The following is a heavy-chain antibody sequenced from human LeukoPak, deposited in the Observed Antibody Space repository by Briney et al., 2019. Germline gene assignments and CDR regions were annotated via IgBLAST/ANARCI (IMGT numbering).Heavy chain of an antibody. Sequence: ASVKVSCKASGYTFTSYAISWVRQAPGQGLEWMGGIIPIFGTANYAQKFQGRVTITADESTSTAYMELSSLRSEDTAVYYCARDPNYDFWSGYPIRGNWFDPWGQGTLVTVSS. CDR1: GYTFTSYA. CDR3: ARDPNYDFWSGYPIRGNWFDP. D-gene: IGHD3-3*01. CDR2: IIPIFGTA. J-gene: IGHJ5*02. V-gene: IGHV1-69*13.